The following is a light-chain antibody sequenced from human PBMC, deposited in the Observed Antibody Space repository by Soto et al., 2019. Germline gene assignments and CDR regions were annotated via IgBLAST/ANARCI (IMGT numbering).Light chain of an antibody. CDR2: STY. J-gene: IGKJ5*01. Sequence: EIVITKCPATLSFSPVERATLSCRTSQSVGYTYRAWSQQKPGQASRLLMYSTYIRATGIPDRFSGSGSGTDFTLTISRLETEDFAVYYCQQYGSSSTFGQGTRLEIK. V-gene: IGKV3-20*01. CDR1: QSVGYTY. CDR3: QQYGSSST.